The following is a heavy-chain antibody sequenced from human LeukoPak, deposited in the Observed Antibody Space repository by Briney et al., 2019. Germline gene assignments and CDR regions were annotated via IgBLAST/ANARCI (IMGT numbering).Heavy chain of an antibody. Sequence: NTSQTLSLTCAVSGGSISSGGHSWSWIRQPPGKGLEWIGYIYHSGSTYYNPSLKSRVTISVDRSKNQFSLKLSSVTAADTAVYYCARVVPAAEYYYYYYGMDVWGQGTTVTVSS. CDR1: GGSISSGGHS. V-gene: IGHV4-30-2*01. J-gene: IGHJ6*02. CDR2: IYHSGST. CDR3: ARVVPAAEYYYYYYGMDV. D-gene: IGHD2-2*01.